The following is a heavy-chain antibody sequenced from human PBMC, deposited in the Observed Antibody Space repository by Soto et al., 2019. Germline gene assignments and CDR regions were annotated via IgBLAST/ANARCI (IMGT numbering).Heavy chain of an antibody. CDR1: GFTFSSYA. D-gene: IGHD3-10*01. V-gene: IGHV3-30-3*01. J-gene: IGHJ4*02. Sequence: QVQLVESGGGVVQPGRSLRLSCAASGFTFSSYAMHWVRQAPGKGLEWVAVISYDGSNKYHADSVKGRFTISRDNSKNTLYLQMNSLRAEDTAVYYSARVGRLYYFDYWGQGTLVTVSS. CDR2: ISYDGSNK. CDR3: ARVGRLYYFDY.